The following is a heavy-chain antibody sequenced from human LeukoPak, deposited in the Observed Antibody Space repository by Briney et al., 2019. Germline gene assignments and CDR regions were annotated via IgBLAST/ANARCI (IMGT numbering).Heavy chain of an antibody. D-gene: IGHD3-10*01. Sequence: SQTLSLTCTVSGGSISSGDYYWSWIRQPPGKGLEWIGYIYYSGSTYYNPSLKSRVTISVDTSKNQFSLKLSSVTAADTAVYYCAREEWFGELFGAFFDYWGQGTLVTVSS. CDR2: IYYSGST. J-gene: IGHJ4*02. CDR3: AREEWFGELFGAFFDY. CDR1: GGSISSGDYY. V-gene: IGHV4-30-4*01.